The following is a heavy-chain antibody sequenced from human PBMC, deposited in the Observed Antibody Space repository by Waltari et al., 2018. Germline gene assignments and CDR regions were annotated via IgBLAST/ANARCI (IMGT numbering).Heavy chain of an antibody. Sequence: QVQLVQSGAEVKKPGAPVKGSCKVSGYTLPELSIPCVRQAPGKGLEWMGGFDPEDGETIYAQKFQGRVTMTEDTSTDTAYMELSSLRSEDTAVYYCATVTYNWNVDSNDYWGQGTLVTVSS. CDR1: GYTLPELS. V-gene: IGHV1-24*01. J-gene: IGHJ4*02. CDR2: FDPEDGET. D-gene: IGHD1-20*01. CDR3: ATVTYNWNVDSNDY.